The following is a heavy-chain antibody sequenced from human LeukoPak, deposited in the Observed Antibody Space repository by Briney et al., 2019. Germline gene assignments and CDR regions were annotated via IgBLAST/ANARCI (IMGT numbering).Heavy chain of an antibody. V-gene: IGHV3-53*01. D-gene: IGHD2-15*01. CDR2: IYSSGST. CDR3: ARIDIVFYYMDV. CDR1: GFTVSSNY. J-gene: IGHJ6*03. Sequence: GGSLRLSCAASGFTVSSNYMSWVRQAPGKGLEWVSVIYSSGSTYYADSVKGRFTISRDNSKNTLYLQMNSLRAEDTAVYYCARIDIVFYYMDVWGKGTTVTVSS.